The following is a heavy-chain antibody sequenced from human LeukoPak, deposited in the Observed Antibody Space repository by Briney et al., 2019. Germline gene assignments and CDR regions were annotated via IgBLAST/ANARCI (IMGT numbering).Heavy chain of an antibody. V-gene: IGHV4-59*08. CDR3: ANLWGGYYYDSSGYSDY. D-gene: IGHD3-22*01. Sequence: SETLSLTCTVSGGSISIYYWSWIRQPPGKGLEWIGYIYYSGSTNYNPSLKSRVTILVDTSKNQFSLKLSSVTAADTAVYYCANLWGGYYYDSSGYSDYWGQGTLVTVSS. CDR2: IYYSGST. CDR1: GGSISIYY. J-gene: IGHJ4*02.